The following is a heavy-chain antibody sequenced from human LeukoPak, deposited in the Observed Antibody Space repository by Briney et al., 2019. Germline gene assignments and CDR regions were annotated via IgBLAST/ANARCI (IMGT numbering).Heavy chain of an antibody. J-gene: IGHJ6*03. D-gene: IGHD3-22*01. CDR2: IYSGGST. V-gene: IGHV3-53*01. CDR1: GFTFSSYA. CDR3: ARGPRGYYDSSGYPYYYYYYMDV. Sequence: GGSLRLSCAASGFTFSSYAMSWVRQAPGKGLEWVSVIYSGGSTYYADSVKGRFTISRDNSKNTLYLQMNSLRAEDTAVYYCARGPRGYYDSSGYPYYYYYYMDVWGKGTTVTISS.